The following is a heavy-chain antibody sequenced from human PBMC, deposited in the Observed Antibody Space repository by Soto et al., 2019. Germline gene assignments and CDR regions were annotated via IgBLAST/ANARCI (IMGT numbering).Heavy chain of an antibody. Sequence: SETLSLTCTVSGGSINNHYWSWIRQPPEKGLEWIGYIYYTGSTNYNPSLKSRVTMSVDTSKNQFSLNLTSLTAADTAIYYCASAHWYSDYWGQGSLVTVSS. CDR2: IYYTGST. CDR3: ASAHWYSDY. J-gene: IGHJ4*02. D-gene: IGHD1-1*01. V-gene: IGHV4-59*11. CDR1: GGSINNHY.